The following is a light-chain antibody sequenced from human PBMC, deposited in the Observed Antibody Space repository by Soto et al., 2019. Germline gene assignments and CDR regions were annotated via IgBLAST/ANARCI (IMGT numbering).Light chain of an antibody. CDR1: QGLGNF. CDR2: SAS. CDR3: RKYNGPPLS. Sequence: DMQMTQSPSSLSASVGDRVTITCRAGQGLGNFLAWYQQKPGKAPRLLVYSASTLQRGVPSRFSGSRSGTEFTITINGLQPEDVENYHCRKYNGPPLSLGGGTRVDI. J-gene: IGKJ4*01. V-gene: IGKV1-27*01.